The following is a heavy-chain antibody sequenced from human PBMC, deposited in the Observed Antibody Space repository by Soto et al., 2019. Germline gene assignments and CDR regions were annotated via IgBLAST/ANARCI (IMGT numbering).Heavy chain of an antibody. CDR1: GFTFSNYA. V-gene: IGHV3-23*01. CDR3: AKNQPAMAPDY. Sequence: GGSLRLSCAASGFTFSNYAMSWVRQAPGKELEWVSTISSSGASTDYADSVKGRFTISRDNSQNTLNLQMNSLRAEDTAIYYCAKNQPAMAPDYWGPGPLVTVSS. CDR2: ISSSGAST. D-gene: IGHD6-19*01. J-gene: IGHJ4*02.